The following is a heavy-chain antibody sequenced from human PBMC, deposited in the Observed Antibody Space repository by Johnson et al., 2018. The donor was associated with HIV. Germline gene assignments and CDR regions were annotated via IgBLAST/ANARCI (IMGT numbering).Heavy chain of an antibody. V-gene: IGHV3-66*02. CDR3: AKGGEKYTCVCNDAFDI. CDR1: GFTVSSNY. D-gene: IGHD6-6*01. Sequence: VQLVEFGGGLVQPGGSLRLSCAASGFTVSSNYMSWVRQAPGKGLEWVSVIYSGDRTYSAVSLEGRFTISRANSTDIPYLQMNSLRPEDTAVYFCAKGGEKYTCVCNDAFDIWGQGTMVTVSS. CDR2: IYSGDRT. J-gene: IGHJ3*02.